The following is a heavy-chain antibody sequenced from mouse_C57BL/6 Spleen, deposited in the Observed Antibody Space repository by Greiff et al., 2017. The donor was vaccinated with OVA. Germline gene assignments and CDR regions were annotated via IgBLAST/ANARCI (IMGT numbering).Heavy chain of an antibody. Sequence: VKLQESGAELVRPGASVKLSCKASGYTFTDYYINWVKQRPGQGLEWIARIYPGSGNTYYNEKFKGKATLTAEKSSSTAYMQLSSLTSEDSAVYFGARSAYGSSYGFAYWGQGTLVTVAA. V-gene: IGHV1-76*01. CDR2: IYPGSGNT. D-gene: IGHD1-1*01. J-gene: IGHJ3*01. CDR3: ARSAYGSSYGFAY. CDR1: GYTFTDYY.